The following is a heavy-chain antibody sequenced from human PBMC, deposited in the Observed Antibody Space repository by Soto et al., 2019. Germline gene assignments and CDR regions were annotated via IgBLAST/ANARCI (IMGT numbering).Heavy chain of an antibody. Sequence: EVQLLESGGGLVQPGGSLTLSCAASEFTFSTYAMAWVRQAPGRALEWVSTISDSGANTHYADSVEGRFTISRDNSKSTVFRQMNSLRAEDSAVYYCARDVGGSSLFAYWGHGTLVTVSS. V-gene: IGHV3-23*01. CDR3: ARDVGGSSLFAY. CDR1: EFTFSTYA. J-gene: IGHJ4*01. D-gene: IGHD1-26*01. CDR2: ISDSGANT.